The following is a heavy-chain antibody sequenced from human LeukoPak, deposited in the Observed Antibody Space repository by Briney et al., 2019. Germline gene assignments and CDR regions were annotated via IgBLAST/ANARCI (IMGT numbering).Heavy chain of an antibody. CDR3: ARDTIAVAGTFLY. V-gene: IGHV3-48*04. CDR1: GFTFSSYS. J-gene: IGHJ4*02. CDR2: ISSSSSTI. D-gene: IGHD6-19*01. Sequence: PGGSLRLSCAASGFTFSSYSMNWVRQAPGKGLEWVSYISSSSSTIYYADSVKGRFTISRDNAKNSLYLQMNSLRAEDTAVYYCARDTIAVAGTFLYWGQGTLVTVSS.